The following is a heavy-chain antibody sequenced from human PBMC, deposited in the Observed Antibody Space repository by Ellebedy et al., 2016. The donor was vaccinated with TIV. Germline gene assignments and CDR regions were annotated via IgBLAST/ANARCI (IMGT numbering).Heavy chain of an antibody. CDR2: IYYSGST. CDR1: GGSISSYY. D-gene: IGHD6-13*01. Sequence: SETLSLTXTVSGGSISSYYWSWFRQPPGKGLEWIGYIYYSGSTNYNPSLKSRVTISVDTTKNQFSLKLSSVTAADTAVYYCARGSGIAAAGPLSNDYWGQGTLVTVSS. CDR3: ARGSGIAAAGPLSNDY. J-gene: IGHJ4*02. V-gene: IGHV4-59*01.